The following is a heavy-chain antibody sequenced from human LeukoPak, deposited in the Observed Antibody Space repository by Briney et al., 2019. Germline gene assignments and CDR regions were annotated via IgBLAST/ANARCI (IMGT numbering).Heavy chain of an antibody. D-gene: IGHD3-3*01. CDR1: GYTFTSYA. CDR2: INTNTGNP. CDR3: ARANSYYDFWSGFMTVLPVTYYFDY. J-gene: IGHJ4*02. Sequence: GASVKVSCKASGYTFTSYAMNWVRQAPGQGLEWMGWINTNTGNPTYAQGFTGRFVFSLDTSVSTAYLQISSLKAEDTAVYYCARANSYYDFWSGFMTVLPVTYYFDYWGQGTLVTVSS. V-gene: IGHV7-4-1*02.